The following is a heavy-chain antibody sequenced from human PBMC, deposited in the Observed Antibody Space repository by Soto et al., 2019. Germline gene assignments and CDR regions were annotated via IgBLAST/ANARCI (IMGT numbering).Heavy chain of an antibody. V-gene: IGHV4-30-4*01. Sequence: SETLSLTCTVSGGSISSGDYFWSWIRQPPGKGLEWIGYIYYSGSTYYNPSLKSRVTISVDTSKNQFSLKLSSVTAADTAVYYCASSYSSGWKFDYRAQRTPVTGSS. CDR1: GGSISSGDYF. CDR3: ASSYSSGWKFDY. J-gene: IGHJ4*02. D-gene: IGHD6-19*01. CDR2: IYYSGST.